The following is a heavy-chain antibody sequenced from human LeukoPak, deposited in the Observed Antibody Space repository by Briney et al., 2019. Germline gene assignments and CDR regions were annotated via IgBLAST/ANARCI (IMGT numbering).Heavy chain of an antibody. D-gene: IGHD6-19*01. CDR1: GDSVSSKNGA. J-gene: IGHJ4*02. CDR2: RYYRSKWYD. CDR3: ARDLGTSGWYTFDF. V-gene: IGHV6-1*01. Sequence: AQTLSLTCGISGDSVSSKNGAGNWIRQSPSRGLDWLGRRYYRSKWYDEYADSVKGRVTIIPEQAKNAFSLHWYCVPREDTALYYCARDLGTSGWYTFDFWGQGTLVTVSS.